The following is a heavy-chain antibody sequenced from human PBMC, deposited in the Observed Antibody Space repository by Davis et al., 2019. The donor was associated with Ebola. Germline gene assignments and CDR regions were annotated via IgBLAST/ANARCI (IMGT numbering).Heavy chain of an antibody. Sequence: ASVKVSCKASGYTFTSYYMHWVRQAPGQGLEWMGIINPSGGSTSYAQKFQGRVTMTRDTSTSTVYMELSSLRSEDTAVYYCAREARRGIAVAGVDYWGQGTLVTVSS. J-gene: IGHJ4*02. V-gene: IGHV1-46*01. CDR1: GYTFTSYY. CDR3: AREARRGIAVAGVDY. D-gene: IGHD6-19*01. CDR2: INPSGGST.